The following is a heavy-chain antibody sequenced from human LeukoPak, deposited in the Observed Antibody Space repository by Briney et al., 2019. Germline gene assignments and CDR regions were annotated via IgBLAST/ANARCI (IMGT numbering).Heavy chain of an antibody. Sequence: SETLSLTCAVYGGSFSGYYWSWIRQPPEKGLEWIGEINHSGSTNYNPSLKSRVTISVDTSKNQFSLKLSSVTAADTAVYYCARGHCSGGSCYRLDYWGQGTLVTVSS. CDR1: GGSFSGYY. J-gene: IGHJ4*02. D-gene: IGHD2-15*01. CDR2: INHSGST. CDR3: ARGHCSGGSCYRLDY. V-gene: IGHV4-34*01.